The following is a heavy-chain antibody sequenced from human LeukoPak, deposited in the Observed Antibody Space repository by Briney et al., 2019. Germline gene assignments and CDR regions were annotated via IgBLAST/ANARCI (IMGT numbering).Heavy chain of an antibody. V-gene: IGHV3-30*02. D-gene: IGHD1-1*01. CDR3: ARGIGDCSTGTCHSDYLDY. J-gene: IGHJ4*02. CDR1: GFFFSDFG. CDR2: IRYDESNT. Sequence: PGGSLRLSCAASGFFFSDFGIHWVRQTPDKGLEWVAFIRYDESNTYYGDSVKGRFTISRDTSRNTLYLQMNSLRAEDTAVYYCARGIGDCSTGTCHSDYLDYWGQGTLLTVSS.